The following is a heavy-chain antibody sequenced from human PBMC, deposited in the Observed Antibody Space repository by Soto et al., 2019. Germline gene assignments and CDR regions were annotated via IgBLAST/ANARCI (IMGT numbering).Heavy chain of an antibody. CDR3: ARGHSSGYYPQGAFDI. CDR2: IYYSGST. J-gene: IGHJ3*02. V-gene: IGHV4-59*01. D-gene: IGHD3-22*01. CDR1: GCSIHSYY. Sequence: PSETLSLTCTVSGCSIHSYYWSWIRQPPGKGLEWIGYIYYSGSTNYNPSLKSRVTISVDTSKNQFSLKLSSVTAADTAVYYCARGHSSGYYPQGAFDIWGQGTMVTVS.